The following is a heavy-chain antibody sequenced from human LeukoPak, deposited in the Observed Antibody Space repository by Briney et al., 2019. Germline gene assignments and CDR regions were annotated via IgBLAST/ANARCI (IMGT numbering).Heavy chain of an antibody. Sequence: GGSLRLSCAASGFTVSSNYMSWVRQAPGKGLEWVSVIYSGGSTYYADSVKGRFTISKDNAKNSVYLQMNGLKPEDTAIYYCAWYGVTHGLDVWGQGTTVTVSS. J-gene: IGHJ6*02. D-gene: IGHD3-10*01. CDR3: AWYGVTHGLDV. V-gene: IGHV3-53*01. CDR1: GFTVSSNY. CDR2: IYSGGST.